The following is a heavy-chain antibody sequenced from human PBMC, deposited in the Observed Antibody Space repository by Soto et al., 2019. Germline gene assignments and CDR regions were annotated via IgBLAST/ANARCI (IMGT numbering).Heavy chain of an antibody. CDR2: IYHSGST. D-gene: IGHD3-10*01. V-gene: IGHV4-4*02. CDR3: ARFITMVRGVTVYGMDV. CDR1: GGSISSSNC. J-gene: IGHJ6*02. Sequence: SETLSLTCAVSGGSISSSNCWSWVRQPPGKGLEWIGEIYHSGSTNYNPSLKSRVTISVDKSKNQFSLKLSSVAAADTAVYYCARFITMVRGVTVYGMDVWGQGTTVTV.